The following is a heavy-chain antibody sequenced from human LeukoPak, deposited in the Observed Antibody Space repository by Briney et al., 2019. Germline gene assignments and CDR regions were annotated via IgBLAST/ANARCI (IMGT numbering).Heavy chain of an antibody. CDR1: GYTFTGYY. D-gene: IGHD6-19*01. J-gene: IGHJ4*02. Sequence: ASVKVSCKASGYTFTGYYMLWVRQAPGQGLEWMGWINPNSGGTNYAQKFQGRVTMTRDTSISTAYMELSRLRSDDTAVYYCARGGIAVALTFDYWGQGTQVTVSS. V-gene: IGHV1-2*02. CDR2: INPNSGGT. CDR3: ARGGIAVALTFDY.